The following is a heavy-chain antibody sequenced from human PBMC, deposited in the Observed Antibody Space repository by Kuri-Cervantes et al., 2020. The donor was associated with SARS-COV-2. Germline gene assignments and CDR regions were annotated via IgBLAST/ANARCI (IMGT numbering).Heavy chain of an antibody. Sequence: GESLKISCAASGFTFSSYAMSWVRQAPGKGLEWVGRIKSKTDGGTTDYAAPVKGRFTISRDDSENTLYLQMNSLKTEDTAVYYCATDFVVVPAAFFDYWGQGTLVTVSS. CDR1: GFTFSSYA. CDR2: IKSKTDGGTT. J-gene: IGHJ4*02. D-gene: IGHD2-2*01. V-gene: IGHV3-15*01. CDR3: ATDFVVVPAAFFDY.